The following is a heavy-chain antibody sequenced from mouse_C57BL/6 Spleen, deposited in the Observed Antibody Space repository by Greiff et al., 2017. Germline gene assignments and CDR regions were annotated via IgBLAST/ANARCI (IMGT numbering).Heavy chain of an antibody. Sequence: EVMLVESEGGLVQPGSSMKLSCTASGFTFSDYYMAWVRQVPEKGLEWVANINYDGSSTYYLDSLKSRFIISRDNAKNILYLQMSSLKSEDTATYYCAREYDYDDWYFDVWGTGTTVTVSS. V-gene: IGHV5-16*01. J-gene: IGHJ1*03. D-gene: IGHD2-4*01. CDR3: AREYDYDDWYFDV. CDR2: INYDGSST. CDR1: GFTFSDYY.